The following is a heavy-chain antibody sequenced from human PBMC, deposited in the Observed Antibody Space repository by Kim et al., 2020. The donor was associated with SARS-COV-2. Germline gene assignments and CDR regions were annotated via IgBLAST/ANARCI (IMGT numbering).Heavy chain of an antibody. CDR2: INHSGST. CDR1: GGSFSGYY. V-gene: IGHV4-34*01. Sequence: SETLSLTCAVYGGSFSGYYLSWIRQPPGKGLEWIGEINHSGSTNYNPSLKSRVTISVDTSKNQFSLKLSSVTAADTAVYYCARDPVYGSGIAGFFDYWGQGTLVTVSS. CDR3: ARDPVYGSGIAGFFDY. J-gene: IGHJ4*02. D-gene: IGHD3-10*01.